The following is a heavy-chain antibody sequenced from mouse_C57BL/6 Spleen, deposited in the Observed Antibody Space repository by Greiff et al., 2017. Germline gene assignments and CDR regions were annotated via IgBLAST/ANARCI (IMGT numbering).Heavy chain of an antibody. D-gene: IGHD1-1*01. CDR3: ARNPYYGSRDYAMDY. Sequence: VQLQESGPGLVAPSQSLSITCTVSGFSLTSYAISWVRQPPGKGLEWLGVIWTGGGTNYNSALKSRLSISKDNSKSQVFLKMNSLQTDDTARYYCARNPYYGSRDYAMDYWGQGTSVTVSS. V-gene: IGHV2-9-1*01. CDR2: IWTGGGT. CDR1: GFSLTSYA. J-gene: IGHJ4*01.